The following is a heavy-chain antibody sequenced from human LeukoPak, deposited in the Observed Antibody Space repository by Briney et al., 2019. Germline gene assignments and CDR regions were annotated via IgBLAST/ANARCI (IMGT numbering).Heavy chain of an antibody. Sequence: KFQGRVTITRDTSASTAYMELSSLRSEDTAVYYCARAISSGYGVLDYWSQGTLVTVSS. CDR3: ARAISSGYGVLDY. V-gene: IGHV1-3*01. J-gene: IGHJ4*02. D-gene: IGHD5-12*01.